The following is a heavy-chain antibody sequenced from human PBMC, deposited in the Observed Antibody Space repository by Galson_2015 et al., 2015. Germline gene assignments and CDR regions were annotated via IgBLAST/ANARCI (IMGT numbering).Heavy chain of an antibody. V-gene: IGHV1-8*01. D-gene: IGHD3-10*01. CDR2: MNPNSGNT. J-gene: IGHJ5*02. CDR3: ARGPGYYGSGTWFDP. CDR1: GYTFTSYD. Sequence: QSGAEVKKPGESLKISCKASGYTFTSYDINWVRQATGQGLEWMGWMNPNSGNTGYAQKFQGRVTMTRNTSISTAYMELSSLRSEDTAVYYCARGPGYYGSGTWFDPWGQGTLVTVSS.